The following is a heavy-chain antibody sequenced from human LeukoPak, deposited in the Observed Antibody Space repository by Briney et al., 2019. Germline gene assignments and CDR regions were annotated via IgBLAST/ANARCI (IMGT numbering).Heavy chain of an antibody. CDR1: GGSISSGDYY. V-gene: IGHV4-30-4*01. CDR3: ARAPPHYYYDSSGYSP. J-gene: IGHJ5*02. Sequence: PSETLSLTCTVSGGSISSGDYYWSWIRQPPGKGLEWIGYIYYSGSTYYNPSLKSRVTISVDTSKNQFSLKLSSVTAADTAVYCCARAPPHYYYDSSGYSPWGQGTLVTVSS. D-gene: IGHD3-22*01. CDR2: IYYSGST.